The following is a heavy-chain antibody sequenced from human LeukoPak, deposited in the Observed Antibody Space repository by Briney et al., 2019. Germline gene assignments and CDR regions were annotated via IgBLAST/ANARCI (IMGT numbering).Heavy chain of an antibody. CDR1: GVTFNKFA. CDR3: AKNLGPFDV. CDR2: IADAGT. Sequence: GGSLRLSCAASGVTFNKFAMTWVRQAPGKGLEWVSTIADAGTYYSDAVKGGFIISRDNSKNRLYLQLNSLRADDTAMYYCAKNLGPFDVRGQGTMVTVSS. V-gene: IGHV3-23*01. J-gene: IGHJ3*01. D-gene: IGHD3-16*01.